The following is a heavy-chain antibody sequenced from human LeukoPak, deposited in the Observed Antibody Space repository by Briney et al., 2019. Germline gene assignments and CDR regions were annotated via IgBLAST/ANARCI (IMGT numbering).Heavy chain of an antibody. D-gene: IGHD6-25*01. CDR2: ISFDASNK. Sequence: GGSLRLSCAASGFIFSNYALHWVRQAPGKGLEWVAVISFDASNKHYADSVKGRFTISRDNSKNTLYLQMNSLRTEDTAVYYCARDERPIWGQGTLVTVSS. CDR3: ARDERPI. CDR1: GFIFSNYA. J-gene: IGHJ4*02. V-gene: IGHV3-30-3*01.